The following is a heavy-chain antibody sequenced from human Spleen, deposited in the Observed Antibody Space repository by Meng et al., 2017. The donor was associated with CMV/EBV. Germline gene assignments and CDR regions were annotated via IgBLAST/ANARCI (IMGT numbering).Heavy chain of an antibody. CDR1: GFTFSSYA. CDR2: ISGSAGST. Sequence: GESLKISCAASGFTFSSYAMSWVRQGPGKGLEWVSGISGSAGSTYYADSAKGRFTISRDNSKSTLYLQMNSLRADDTAVYYCAREGLIVATIPMYYFDYWGQGTLVTVSS. D-gene: IGHD5-12*01. CDR3: AREGLIVATIPMYYFDY. V-gene: IGHV3-23*01. J-gene: IGHJ4*02.